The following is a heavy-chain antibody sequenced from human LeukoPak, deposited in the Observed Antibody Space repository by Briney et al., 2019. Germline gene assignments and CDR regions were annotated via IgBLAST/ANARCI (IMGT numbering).Heavy chain of an antibody. CDR2: INPNSGGT. Sequence: ASVKVSCKASGYTFTGYYMHWVRQAPGQGLEWMGWINPNSGGTNYAQKFQGRVTMTRDTSISTAYMKLSRLRSDDTAVYYCARGIAVAGTVWFDPWGQGTLVTVSS. J-gene: IGHJ5*02. CDR3: ARGIAVAGTVWFDP. CDR1: GYTFTGYY. D-gene: IGHD6-19*01. V-gene: IGHV1-2*02.